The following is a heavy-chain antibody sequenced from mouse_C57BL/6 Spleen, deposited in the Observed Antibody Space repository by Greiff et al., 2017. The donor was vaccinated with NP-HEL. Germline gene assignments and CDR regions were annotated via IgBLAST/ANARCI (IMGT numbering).Heavy chain of an antibody. D-gene: IGHD1-1*01. CDR1: GFTFSSYT. CDR2: ISGGGGNT. CDR3: ARQERDYYGSRNAMDY. V-gene: IGHV5-9*01. Sequence: EVQRVESGGGLVKPGGSLKLSCAASGFTFSSYTMSWVRQTPEKRLEWVATISGGGGNTYYPDSVKGRFTISRDNAKNTLYLQMSSLRSEDTALYYCARQERDYYGSRNAMDYWGQGTSVTVSS. J-gene: IGHJ4*01.